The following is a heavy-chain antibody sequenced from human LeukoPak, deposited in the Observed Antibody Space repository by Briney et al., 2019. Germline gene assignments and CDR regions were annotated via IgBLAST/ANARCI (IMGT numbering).Heavy chain of an antibody. V-gene: IGHV3-21*01. CDR1: GFTFSSYS. J-gene: IGHJ4*02. CDR2: ISSSSSYI. Sequence: GGSLRLSCAASGFTFSSYSMNWVRRAPGKGLEWVSSISSSSSYIYYADSVKGRFTISRDNAKNSLYLQMNSLRAEDTAVYYCAPLLGGGFGEAPAYWGQGTLVTVSS. CDR3: APLLGGGFGEAPAY. D-gene: IGHD3-10*01.